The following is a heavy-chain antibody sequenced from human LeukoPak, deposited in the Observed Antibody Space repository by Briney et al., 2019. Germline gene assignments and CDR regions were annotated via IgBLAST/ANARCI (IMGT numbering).Heavy chain of an antibody. CDR3: AMLVGENWFDP. V-gene: IGHV1-69-2*01. D-gene: IGHD3-16*01. CDR1: GYTFTDYY. Sequence: ASVKVSCKVSGYTFTDYYMHWVQQAPGKGLESMGLVDPEDGETIYAEKFQGRVTITADTSTDTAYMELSSLRSEDTAVYYCAMLVGENWFDPWGQGTLVTVSS. CDR2: VDPEDGET. J-gene: IGHJ5*02.